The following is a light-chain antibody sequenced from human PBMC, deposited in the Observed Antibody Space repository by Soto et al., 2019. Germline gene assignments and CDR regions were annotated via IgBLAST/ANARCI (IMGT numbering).Light chain of an antibody. CDR3: SSWDDSLSGVV. J-gene: IGLJ2*01. V-gene: IGLV1-44*01. Sequence: QSVVTQPPSVSGTPGQGVIISCSNVGRHEVSWYQQVPGMAPKLLIHTTSQRPSGVPDRFSASKSGTSASLAIRGLQSDDAADYFCSSWDDSLSGVVFGRGTQLTVL. CDR2: TTS. CDR1: NVGRHE.